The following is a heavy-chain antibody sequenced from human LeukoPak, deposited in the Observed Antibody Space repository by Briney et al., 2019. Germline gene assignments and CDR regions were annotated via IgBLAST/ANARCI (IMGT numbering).Heavy chain of an antibody. V-gene: IGHV3-21*01. CDR1: GFTFSSYS. CDR3: ARDSGRSYDFWSGPGWFDC. D-gene: IGHD3-3*01. J-gene: IGHJ4*02. Sequence: GGSLRLSCAASGFTFSSYSMNWVRQAPGKGLEWVSSISSSSSYIYYADSVKGRFTISRDNAKNSLYLQMNSLRAEDTAVYYCARDSGRSYDFWSGPGWFDCWGQGTLVTVSS. CDR2: ISSSSSYI.